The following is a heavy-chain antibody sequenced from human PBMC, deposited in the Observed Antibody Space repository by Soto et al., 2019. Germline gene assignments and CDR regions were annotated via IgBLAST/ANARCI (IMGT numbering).Heavy chain of an antibody. V-gene: IGHV4-30-2*01. J-gene: IGHJ4*01. CDR1: GDSISSGGHS. CDR3: ARDRDGYDSGYFDS. Sequence: SETLSLTCAVSGDSISSGGHSWNWLRQPPGEGLEWIGYIYHSGNTYFNPTLKSRVTMSVDTSKNQISLTLSSVTAADAAIYYCARDRDGYDSGYFDSWGHGTLVTVSS. D-gene: IGHD5-12*01. CDR2: IYHSGNT.